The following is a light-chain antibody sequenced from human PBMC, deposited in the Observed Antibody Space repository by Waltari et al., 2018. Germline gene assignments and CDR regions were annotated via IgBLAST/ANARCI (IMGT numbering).Light chain of an antibody. J-gene: IGKJ4*01. CDR1: QYISNY. V-gene: IGKV1-33*01. Sequence: DIQMTQSPSSLSASVGDRVTITCQASQYISNYLSWYQHKPGEAPKLLIYDASDLETGVPSRFSGSGSGTDFALTIVSLQPEDTATYYCQQYDRLPLTFGGGTNVEVK. CDR2: DAS. CDR3: QQYDRLPLT.